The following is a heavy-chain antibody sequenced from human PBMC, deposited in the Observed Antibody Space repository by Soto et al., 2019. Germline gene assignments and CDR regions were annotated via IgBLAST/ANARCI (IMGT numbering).Heavy chain of an antibody. CDR1: GFRFSSYS. V-gene: IGHV3-23*01. CDR3: ATMNGYFEY. J-gene: IGHJ4*02. CDR2: ITATGDRT. Sequence: PGGSLRLSCADSGFRFSSYSMSWVRQTPGKGLEWVAAITATGDRTYYADSVTGRFTISRDNSEKTHYLQMTSLRAEDTAMYYCATMNGYFEYWGQGTPVTVPQ. D-gene: IGHD3-22*01.